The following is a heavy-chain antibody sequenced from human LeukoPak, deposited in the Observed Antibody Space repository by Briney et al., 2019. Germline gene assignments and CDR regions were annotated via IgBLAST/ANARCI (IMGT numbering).Heavy chain of an antibody. J-gene: IGHJ6*02. V-gene: IGHV4-39*07. CDR1: GGSISSSSYY. D-gene: IGHD1-14*01. CDR2: IYYSGST. Sequence: PSETLSLTCTVSGGSISSSSYYWGWIRQPPGKGLEWIGSIYYSGSTYYNPSLKSRVTMSVDTSKNQVSLKVNSVTAADTAVYYCARDLGNNGGLDVWGQGTTVTVSS. CDR3: ARDLGNNGGLDV.